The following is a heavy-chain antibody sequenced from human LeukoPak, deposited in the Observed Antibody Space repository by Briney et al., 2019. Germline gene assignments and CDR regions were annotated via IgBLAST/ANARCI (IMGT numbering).Heavy chain of an antibody. Sequence: GGSLRLSCAASAFTFSSRWMSWVRQAPGKGLEWVADINQDGSEKDYVDSVKGRFTISRDNGKDSLYLQMNSLRVEDTAVYYCARGAEDSQFRTFNFWGQGTRVTVSS. CDR3: ARGAEDSQFRTFNF. J-gene: IGHJ3*01. D-gene: IGHD3/OR15-3a*01. V-gene: IGHV3-7*01. CDR1: AFTFSSRW. CDR2: INQDGSEK.